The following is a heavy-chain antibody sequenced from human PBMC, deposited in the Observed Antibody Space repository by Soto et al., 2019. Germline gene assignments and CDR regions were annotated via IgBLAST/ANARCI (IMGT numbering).Heavy chain of an antibody. J-gene: IGHJ6*02. CDR3: ARGNYFAMDV. CDR1: GFTFSSYS. D-gene: IGHD3-10*01. V-gene: IGHV3-21*01. CDR2: ISGSSRYI. Sequence: EVQLVESGGGLVKPGGSLRLSCAASGFTFSSYSMNWVRQAPGKGLEWVSSISGSSRYIYFADSVTGRFTVSRDNAKNSLYLQMNSLRAEDTAVYYCARGNYFAMDVWGQGTTVTVS.